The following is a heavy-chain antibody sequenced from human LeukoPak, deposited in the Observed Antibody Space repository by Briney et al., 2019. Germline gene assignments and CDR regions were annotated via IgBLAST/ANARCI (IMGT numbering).Heavy chain of an antibody. Sequence: ASVKVSCKASGYTFTSYYMHWVRQAPGQGLEWMGIINPSGGSTSYAQKFQGRVTMTRDTSTSTVYVELSSLRSEDTAVYYCARGATRYCGGDCYHIDPWGQGTLVTVSS. D-gene: IGHD2-21*02. CDR2: INPSGGST. J-gene: IGHJ5*02. CDR3: ARGATRYCGGDCYHIDP. CDR1: GYTFTSYY. V-gene: IGHV1-46*01.